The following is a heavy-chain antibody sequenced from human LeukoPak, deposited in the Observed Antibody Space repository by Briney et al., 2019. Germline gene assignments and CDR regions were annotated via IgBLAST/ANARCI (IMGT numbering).Heavy chain of an antibody. D-gene: IGHD1-1*01. CDR3: ANNIATGTLNFFDY. CDR1: GYRFTNYW. Sequence: GESLKISCKASGYRFTNYWIGWVRQLPGQGLEWMGIIYPGDSDTRYSPSFQGQVTISADTSITTAYQQWSSLKASDTAMYYCANNIATGTLNFFDYWGQGTLVAVSS. V-gene: IGHV5-51*01. J-gene: IGHJ4*02. CDR2: IYPGDSDT.